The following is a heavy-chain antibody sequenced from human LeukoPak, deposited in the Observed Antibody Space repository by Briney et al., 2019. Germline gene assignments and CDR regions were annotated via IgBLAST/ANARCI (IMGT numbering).Heavy chain of an antibody. J-gene: IGHJ3*02. CDR2: INPNSGGT. CDR1: GYTFTSYG. CDR3: ARVACSSTSCYEDGAFDI. Sequence: ASVKVSCKASGYTFTSYGISWVRQAPGQGLEWMGWINPNSGGTNYAQKFQGRVTMTRDTSISTTYMELSRLRSDDTAVYYCARVACSSTSCYEDGAFDIWGQGTMVTVSS. D-gene: IGHD2-2*01. V-gene: IGHV1-2*02.